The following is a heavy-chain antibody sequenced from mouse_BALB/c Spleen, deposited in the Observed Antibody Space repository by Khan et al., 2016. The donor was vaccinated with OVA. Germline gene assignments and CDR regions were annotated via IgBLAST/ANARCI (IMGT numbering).Heavy chain of an antibody. D-gene: IGHD2-1*01. V-gene: IGHV1-18*01. J-gene: IGHJ3*01. CDR3: ARSGYGNFAY. CDR1: GYTFTDYT. Sequence: VQLQQSGPELVKPGASMKISCKASGYTFTDYTMTWMKQSHGKNLELIGLINPYNGVTSYNQKFKGKATLTVDKSSSTAYMELLILTSEDSAVYCCARSGYGNFAYWGQGTLVTVSA. CDR2: INPYNGVT.